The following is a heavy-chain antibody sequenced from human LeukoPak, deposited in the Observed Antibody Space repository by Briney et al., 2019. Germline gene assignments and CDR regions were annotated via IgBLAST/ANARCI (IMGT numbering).Heavy chain of an antibody. V-gene: IGHV3-30-3*01. J-gene: IGHJ4*02. CDR2: ISYDGSNK. D-gene: IGHD6-19*01. CDR1: GCTFSSYA. CDR3: ARDLRRARCPYSSGWYDY. Sequence: PGGSLRLSCAASGCTFSSYAMHWVRQAPGKGLEWVAVISYDGSNKYYADSVKGRFTISRDNPKNTLYLQMNSLRAEDTAVYYCARDLRRARCPYSSGWYDYWGQGTLVTVSS.